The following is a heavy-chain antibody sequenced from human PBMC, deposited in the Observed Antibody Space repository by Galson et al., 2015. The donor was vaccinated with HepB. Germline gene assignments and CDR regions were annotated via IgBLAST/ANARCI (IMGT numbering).Heavy chain of an antibody. Sequence: SLRLSCAASGFTFSNAWMSWVRQAPGKGLEWVGRIKSKTDGGTTDYAAPVKGRFTISRDDSKNTLYLQMNSLKTEDTAVYYCTTEYSGSYYRAFDFWGQGTMVTVSS. V-gene: IGHV3-15*01. CDR3: TTEYSGSYYRAFDF. D-gene: IGHD1-26*01. J-gene: IGHJ3*01. CDR1: GFTFSNAW. CDR2: IKSKTDGGTT.